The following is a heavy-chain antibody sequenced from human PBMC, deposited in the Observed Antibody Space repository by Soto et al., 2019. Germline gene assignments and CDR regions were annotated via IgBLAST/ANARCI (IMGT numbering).Heavy chain of an antibody. D-gene: IGHD6-13*01. CDR3: AKISSSWYKFRYYYGMDV. J-gene: IGHJ6*02. CDR2: ISYDGSNK. Sequence: GGSLRLSCAASGFTFSSYGMHWVRQAPGKGLEWVAVISYDGSNKYYADSVKGRFTISRDNSKNTLYLQMNSLRAEDTAVYYCAKISSSWYKFRYYYGMDVWGQGTTVTVSS. V-gene: IGHV3-30*18. CDR1: GFTFSSYG.